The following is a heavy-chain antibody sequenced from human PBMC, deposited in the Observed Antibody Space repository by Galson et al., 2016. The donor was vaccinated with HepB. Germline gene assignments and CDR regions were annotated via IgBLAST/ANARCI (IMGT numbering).Heavy chain of an antibody. V-gene: IGHV3-11*01. CDR3: ARDQATDYGMDV. D-gene: IGHD1-26*01. CDR2: ISGSSYTI. CDR1: GFTFSDYY. J-gene: IGHJ6*04. Sequence: SLRLSCAASGFTFSDYYMSWIRQAPGKGLEWLSYISGSSYTIYYADSVKGRFTISRDNAKKSLHLQMNSLRAEDTAVYYCARDQATDYGMDVWGKGTTVTVSS.